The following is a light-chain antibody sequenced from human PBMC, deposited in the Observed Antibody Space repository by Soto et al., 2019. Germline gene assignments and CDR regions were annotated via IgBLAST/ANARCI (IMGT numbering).Light chain of an antibody. V-gene: IGKV1-12*01. CDR2: SAS. J-gene: IGKJ4*01. CDR1: QGIGSW. Sequence: DSQMTQYPSSLSACVGDTVTITCRASQGIGSWLAWYHQIPGKAPKLLIYSASSLQSGTPSRFTGRGSGAAFTLTITNLQPEDVGVYHCQQASSFPLTFGGGTKVDIK. CDR3: QQASSFPLT.